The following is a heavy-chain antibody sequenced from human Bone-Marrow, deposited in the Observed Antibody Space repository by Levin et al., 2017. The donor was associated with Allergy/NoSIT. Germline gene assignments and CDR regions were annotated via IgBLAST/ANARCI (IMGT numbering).Heavy chain of an antibody. CDR1: GYTFTSYD. V-gene: IGHV1-8*01. Sequence: GASVKVSCKASGYTFTSYDINWVRQATGQGLEWMGWMNPNSGNTGYAQKFQGRVTMTRNTSISTAYMELSSLRSEDTAVYYCARGLEYSSSSWYYYYGMDVWGQGTTVTVSS. CDR3: ARGLEYSSSSWYYYYGMDV. CDR2: MNPNSGNT. J-gene: IGHJ6*02. D-gene: IGHD6-6*01.